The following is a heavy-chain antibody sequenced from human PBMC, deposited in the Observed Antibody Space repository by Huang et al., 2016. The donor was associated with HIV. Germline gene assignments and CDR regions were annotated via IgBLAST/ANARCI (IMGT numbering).Heavy chain of an antibody. Sequence: QVHLVQSGAEVKKPGASVKVSCKASGYTFTNYDINWVRQAPGRGLEWMGWMNPNTGNTGVVQSFPGRVTMTRKTSITTAYMELTSLTSEDTAVYYCARSAYGDLDYWGLGTLVSVSS. V-gene: IGHV1-8*02. CDR3: ARSAYGDLDY. CDR2: MNPNTGNT. D-gene: IGHD4-17*01. CDR1: GYTFTNYD. J-gene: IGHJ4*02.